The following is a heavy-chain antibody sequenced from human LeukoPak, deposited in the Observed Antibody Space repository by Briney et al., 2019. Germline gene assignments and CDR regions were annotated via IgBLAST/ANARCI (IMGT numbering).Heavy chain of an antibody. Sequence: PGGSLRLSCAASGFTFSSYEMNCVRQAPGKGLEWVSYICSMGSTIYYAESVKGRFTSSRDNAKNSLYLQMSSLRAEDTAVYYGARSRYDSSGYYGIIGNWGQGTLVTVSS. CDR2: ICSMGSTI. D-gene: IGHD3-22*01. J-gene: IGHJ4*02. V-gene: IGHV3-48*03. CDR1: GFTFSSYE. CDR3: ARSRYDSSGYYGIIGN.